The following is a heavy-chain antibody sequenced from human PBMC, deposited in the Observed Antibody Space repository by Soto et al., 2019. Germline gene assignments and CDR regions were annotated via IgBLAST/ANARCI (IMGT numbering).Heavy chain of an antibody. CDR3: PRSINP. J-gene: IGHJ5*02. D-gene: IGHD3-10*01. Sequence: QVQLQESGPGLVKPSQILSLTCTVSGGSIRSGGYYWSWIRQHPGKGLEWIGYIYYSGSTYYNPSLKSRNTISLDTTKNQFSLKLSSVTAADTAVYYCPRSINPWGQGTLVTVSS. CDR2: IYYSGST. CDR1: GGSIRSGGYY. V-gene: IGHV4-31*03.